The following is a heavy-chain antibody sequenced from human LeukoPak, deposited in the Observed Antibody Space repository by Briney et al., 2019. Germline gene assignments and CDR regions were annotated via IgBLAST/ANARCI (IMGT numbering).Heavy chain of an antibody. D-gene: IGHD3-9*01. CDR1: GFTFNNYG. V-gene: IGHV3-30*02. CDR2: IRYDGSNT. Sequence: GGSLRLSCAASGFTFNNYGIHWVRQAPGKGLEWVAFIRYDGSNTYCLDSVQGRFTISRDNSKNMLYLEMNSLRVEDTAMYYCAKSLVIKRYLDFMDVWGKGTTVTVSS. CDR3: AKSLVIKRYLDFMDV. J-gene: IGHJ6*03.